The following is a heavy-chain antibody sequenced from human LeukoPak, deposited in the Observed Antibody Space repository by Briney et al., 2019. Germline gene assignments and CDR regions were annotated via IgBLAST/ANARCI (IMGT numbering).Heavy chain of an antibody. CDR2: IYYSGST. V-gene: IGHV4-59*01. D-gene: IGHD2-2*01. Sequence: PSETLSLTCTVSGGSISSYYWSWIRQPPGKGLEWIGYIYYSGSTNYNPSLKSRVTISVDTSKNQFSLKLSSVTAAGTAVYYCARRIASYCSSTSCLNWFDPWGQGTLVTVPS. J-gene: IGHJ5*02. CDR1: GGSISSYY. CDR3: ARRIASYCSSTSCLNWFDP.